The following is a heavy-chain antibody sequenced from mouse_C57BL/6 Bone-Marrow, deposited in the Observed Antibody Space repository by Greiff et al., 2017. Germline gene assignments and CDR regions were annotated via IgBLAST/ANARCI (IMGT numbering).Heavy chain of an antibody. CDR1: GYTFTSYW. CDR2: IYPGSGST. V-gene: IGHV1-55*01. D-gene: IGHD2-5*01. CDR3: ARASYYSKSYFDY. Sequence: VKLQQPGAELVKPGASVKMSCKASGYTFTSYWITWVKQRPGQGLEWIGDIYPGSGSTNYNEKFKSKATLTVDTSSSTAYMQLSSLTSEDSAVYYCARASYYSKSYFDYWGQGTTLTVSS. J-gene: IGHJ2*01.